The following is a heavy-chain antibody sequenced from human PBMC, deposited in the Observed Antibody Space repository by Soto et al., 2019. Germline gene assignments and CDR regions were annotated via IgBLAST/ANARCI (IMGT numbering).Heavy chain of an antibody. CDR3: AAPEESTSYYGMDG. J-gene: IGHJ6*02. D-gene: IGHD2-2*01. CDR1: GFTFTSSA. CDR2: IVVGSGNT. V-gene: IGHV1-58*01. Sequence: HMQLVQSGPDVKKPGTSVTVYCKASGFTFTSSAVQWVRQARGQRLAGIGWIVVGSGNTNYAQKFQERVTITRDMSTSTAYMERSSLRYEDPAVYDFAAPEESTSYYGMDGWGQGTTVTVSS.